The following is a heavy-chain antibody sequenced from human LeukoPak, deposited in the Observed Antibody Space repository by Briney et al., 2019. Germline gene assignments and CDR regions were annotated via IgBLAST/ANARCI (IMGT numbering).Heavy chain of an antibody. J-gene: IGHJ4*01. CDR1: GGSISRVGYY. CDR3: ARHNTLSVPGGLDY. CDR2: IYHNGKT. V-gene: IGHV4-39*01. D-gene: IGHD6-19*01. Sequence: PSETLSLTCTVSGGSISRVGYYWGWIRQPPGKGLEWIGSIYHNGKTFYNQSLKSRLTLSVDTPKNHFSLKLTSVPADDPAVFYSARHNTLSVPGGLDYWGQEPWSPSPQ.